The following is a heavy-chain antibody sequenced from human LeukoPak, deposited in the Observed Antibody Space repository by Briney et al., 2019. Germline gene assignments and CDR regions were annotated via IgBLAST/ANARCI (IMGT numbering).Heavy chain of an antibody. V-gene: IGHV1-18*01. CDR2: ISAYNGNT. J-gene: IGHJ6*03. D-gene: IGHD1-26*01. CDR1: GYTFTSYG. CDR3: ARSGSGSYYYYMDV. Sequence: GASEKVSCKASGYTFTSYGISWVRQAPGQGLEWMGWISAYNGNTNYAQKLQGRVTMTTDTSTSTAYMELRSLRSDDTAVYYCARSGSGSYYYYMDVWGKGTTVTVSS.